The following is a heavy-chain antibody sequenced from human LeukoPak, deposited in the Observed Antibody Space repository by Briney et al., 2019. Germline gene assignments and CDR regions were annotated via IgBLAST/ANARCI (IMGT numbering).Heavy chain of an antibody. CDR1: GGTFSSYA. CDR3: ARQRYCSSTSCYNYYYYGMDV. J-gene: IGHJ6*02. Sequence: EASVKVSCKASGGTFSSYAISWVRQAPGQGLEWMGGIIPIFGTANYAQKFQGRVTITADESTSTANMELSSLRSEDTAVYYCARQRYCSSTSCYNYYYYGMDVWGQGTTVTVSS. CDR2: IIPIFGTA. V-gene: IGHV1-69*13. D-gene: IGHD2-2*02.